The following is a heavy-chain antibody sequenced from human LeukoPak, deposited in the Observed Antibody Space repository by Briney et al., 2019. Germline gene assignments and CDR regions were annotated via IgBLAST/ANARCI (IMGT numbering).Heavy chain of an antibody. CDR2: IYYSGST. CDR1: GGSFSGYY. Sequence: SETLSLTCAVYGGSFSGYYWSWIRQPPGKGLEWIGYIYYSGSTYYNPSLKSRVTISVDTSKNQFSLKLSSVTAADTAVFYCASQCSSTSCYTGDVGYYFDYGGQGTLVTVSS. D-gene: IGHD2-2*02. CDR3: ASQCSSTSCYTGDVGYYFDY. V-gene: IGHV4-30-4*08. J-gene: IGHJ4*02.